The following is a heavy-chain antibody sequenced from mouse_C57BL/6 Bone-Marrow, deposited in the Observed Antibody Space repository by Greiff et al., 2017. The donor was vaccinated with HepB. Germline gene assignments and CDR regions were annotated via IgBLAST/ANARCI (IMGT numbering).Heavy chain of an antibody. CDR2: ISSDSTTV. Sequence: EVKLVESGGGLVQPGGSRKLSCSPSGFTFSSFGMHWVRQVPEKGLEWVAYISSDSTTVYYAVTVKGRFILSRDNPKNTLFLQMTSLRSEDSAMYYCARLGVSSYFDYWGQGTTLTVSS. J-gene: IGHJ2*01. V-gene: IGHV5-17*02. CDR1: GFTFSSFG. CDR3: ARLGVSSYFDY.